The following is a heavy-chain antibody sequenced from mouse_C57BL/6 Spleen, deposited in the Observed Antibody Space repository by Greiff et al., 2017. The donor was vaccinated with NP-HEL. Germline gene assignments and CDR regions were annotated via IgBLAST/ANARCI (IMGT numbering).Heavy chain of an antibody. Sequence: QVQLQQSGAELVRPGSSVKLSCKASGYTFTSYGISWVKQRPGQGLEWIGEIYPCGGETYYNEKFKGKATLTVDKSSSTAYMELSSLTSEDSAVYFCARSDDDGYYAMDYWGQGTSVTVSS. J-gene: IGHJ4*01. CDR2: IYPCGGET. CDR3: ARSDDDGYYAMDY. D-gene: IGHD2-4*01. CDR1: GYTFTSYG. V-gene: IGHV1-81*01.